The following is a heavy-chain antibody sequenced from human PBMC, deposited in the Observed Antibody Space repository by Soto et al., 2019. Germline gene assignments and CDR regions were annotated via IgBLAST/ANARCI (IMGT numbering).Heavy chain of an antibody. J-gene: IGHJ4*02. CDR3: PRDPPHCSGGSCYSVRYFDY. Sequence: QVQLVQSGAEVKKPGSSVKVSCKASGGTFSSYAISWVRQAPGQGLEWMGGIIPIFGTANYAQKFQGRVTITADESTSTAYMELSSLRSEDTAVYYCPRDPPHCSGGSCYSVRYFDYWGQGTLVTVSS. D-gene: IGHD2-15*01. V-gene: IGHV1-69*01. CDR1: GGTFSSYA. CDR2: IIPIFGTA.